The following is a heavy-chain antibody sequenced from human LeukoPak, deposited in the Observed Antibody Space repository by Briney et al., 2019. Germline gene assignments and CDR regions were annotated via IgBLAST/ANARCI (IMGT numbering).Heavy chain of an antibody. J-gene: IGHJ4*02. CDR1: GFTFSSYG. CDR2: IWYGGSNK. CDR3: AKADYYDSSGYSLGY. V-gene: IGHV3-30*18. Sequence: GRSLRLSCAASGFTFSSYGMHWVRQAPGKGLEWVAVIWYGGSNKYYADSVKGRFTISRDNSKNTLYLQMNSLRAEDTAVYYCAKADYYDSSGYSLGYWGQGTLVTVSS. D-gene: IGHD3-22*01.